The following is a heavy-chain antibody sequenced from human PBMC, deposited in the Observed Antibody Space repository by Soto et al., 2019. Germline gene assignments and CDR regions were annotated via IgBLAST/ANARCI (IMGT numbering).Heavy chain of an antibody. CDR1: GFTFDDYA. Sequence: GGSLRLSCAASGFTFDDYAMHWVRQAPGKGLEWVSGISWNSGSIGYADSVKGRFTISRDNAKNSLYLQMNSLRAEDTALYYCAKCGVGGGSCYVGWFDP. J-gene: IGHJ5*02. CDR3: AKCGVGGGSCYVGWFDP. V-gene: IGHV3-9*01. D-gene: IGHD2-15*01. CDR2: ISWNSGSI.